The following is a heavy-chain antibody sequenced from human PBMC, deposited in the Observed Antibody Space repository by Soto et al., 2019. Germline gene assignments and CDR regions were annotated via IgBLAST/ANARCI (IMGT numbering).Heavy chain of an antibody. CDR2: IKSKTDGGTT. D-gene: IGHD4-17*01. Sequence: EVQLVESGGGLVKPGGSLRLSCAASGFTFSNAWMSWVRQAPGKGLEWVGRIKSKTDGGTTDYAAPVKGRFTISRDDSKNTLYLQMNSLKTEDTAVYYCTPDPYLPYGDFDYWGQGTLVTVSS. J-gene: IGHJ4*02. CDR3: TPDPYLPYGDFDY. V-gene: IGHV3-15*01. CDR1: GFTFSNAW.